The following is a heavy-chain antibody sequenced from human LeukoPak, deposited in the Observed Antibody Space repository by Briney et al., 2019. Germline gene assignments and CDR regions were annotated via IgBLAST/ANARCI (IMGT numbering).Heavy chain of an antibody. Sequence: PSETLSLTCAVYGGSFSGYYWAWIRQPPGKGLEWIGSSYHSGGTDYNPSLKSRVTISVDTSKNQFSLQLDSLTAADTAVYYCARDLRMGGPWRQFDYWGQGTLVTVSS. CDR1: GGSFSGYY. D-gene: IGHD3-16*01. CDR2: SYHSGGT. J-gene: IGHJ4*02. V-gene: IGHV4-38-2*02. CDR3: ARDLRMGGPWRQFDY.